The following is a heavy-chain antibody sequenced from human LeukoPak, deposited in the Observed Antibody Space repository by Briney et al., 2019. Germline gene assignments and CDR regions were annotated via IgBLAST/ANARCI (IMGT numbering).Heavy chain of an antibody. CDR3: ARDPEYYGSGGLLPSYYYYGMDV. Sequence: GASVKVSCKASGYTFTSYAMHWVRQAPGQRLEWMGWINAGSGNTKYSQKFQGRVTITRDTSASTAYMELSSLRSEDTAVYYCARDPEYYGSGGLLPSYYYYGMDVWGQGTTVTVSS. J-gene: IGHJ6*02. D-gene: IGHD3-10*01. CDR2: INAGSGNT. V-gene: IGHV1-3*01. CDR1: GYTFTSYA.